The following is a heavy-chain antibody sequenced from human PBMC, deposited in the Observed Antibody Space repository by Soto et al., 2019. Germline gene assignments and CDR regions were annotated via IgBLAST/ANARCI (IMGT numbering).Heavy chain of an antibody. V-gene: IGHV3-30-3*01. CDR1: RFTFSTYT. CDR3: VTGHSSSYYYFHF. CDR2: ISYDGAKK. J-gene: IGHJ4*02. Sequence: PGGSLRLSCAVSRFTFSTYTMHWVRQAPGKGLEWVALISYDGAKKYYADSVKDRFTISRDNSKNTLYLQIHSLRPEDTAMYYCVTGHSSSYYYFHFWGQGTMVTVSS. D-gene: IGHD6-13*01.